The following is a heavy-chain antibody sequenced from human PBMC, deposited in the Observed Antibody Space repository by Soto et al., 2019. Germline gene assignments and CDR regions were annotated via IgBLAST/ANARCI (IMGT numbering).Heavy chain of an antibody. V-gene: IGHV3-23*01. CDR2: IGGSGGST. J-gene: IGHJ6*02. Sequence: GGSLRLSCAASGFTFSSYAMSWVRQAPGKGLEWVSAIGGSGGSTYYADSVKGRFTISRDNSKNTLYLQMNSLRAEDTAVYYCAKGRKAVAGTGMDVWGQGTTVTVSS. CDR1: GFTFSSYA. CDR3: AKGRKAVAGTGMDV. D-gene: IGHD6-19*01.